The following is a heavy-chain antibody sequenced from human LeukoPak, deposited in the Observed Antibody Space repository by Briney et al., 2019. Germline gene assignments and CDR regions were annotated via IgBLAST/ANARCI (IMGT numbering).Heavy chain of an antibody. CDR1: GFTFSSCA. V-gene: IGHV3-30-3*01. CDR3: ARDGNTIFGVPPRYYYYYYGMDV. Sequence: GRSLRLSCAASGFTFSSCAMHWVRQAPGEGLEWVAVISYDGSNKYYADSVKGRFTISRDNSKNTLYLQMNSLRAEDTAVYYCARDGNTIFGVPPRYYYYYYGMDVWGQGTTVTVSS. CDR2: ISYDGSNK. D-gene: IGHD3-3*01. J-gene: IGHJ6*02.